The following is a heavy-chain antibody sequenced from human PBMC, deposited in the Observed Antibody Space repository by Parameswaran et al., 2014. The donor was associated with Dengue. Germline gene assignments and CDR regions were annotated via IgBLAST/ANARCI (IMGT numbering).Heavy chain of an antibody. Sequence: VRQAPGKGLEWVSSVSSSSSYIYYADSVKGRFTISRDNAKNSLYLQMNSLRAEDTAVYYCARDPSTTQSAWFDPWGQGALVTVSS. CDR3: ARDPSTTQSAWFDP. V-gene: IGHV3-21*01. J-gene: IGHJ5*02. D-gene: IGHD1-7*01. CDR2: VSSSSSYI.